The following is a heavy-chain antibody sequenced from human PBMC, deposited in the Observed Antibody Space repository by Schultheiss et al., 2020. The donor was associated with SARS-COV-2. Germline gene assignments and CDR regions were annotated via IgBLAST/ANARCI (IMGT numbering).Heavy chain of an antibody. CDR1: GFTFSSYW. V-gene: IGHV3-7*01. J-gene: IGHJ4*02. CDR3: VRWLQPDFDY. Sequence: GESLKISCAASGFTFSSYWMSWVRQAPGKGLEWVANIKQDGSEKYYVDSVKGRFTISRDNAKNSLYLQMNSLRAEDTAVYYCVRWLQPDFDYWGQGTLVTVSS. D-gene: IGHD5-24*01. CDR2: IKQDGSEK.